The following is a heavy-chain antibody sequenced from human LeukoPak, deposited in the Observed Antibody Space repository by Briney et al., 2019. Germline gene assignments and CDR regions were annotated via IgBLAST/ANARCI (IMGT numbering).Heavy chain of an antibody. CDR3: TRDFDFWSAI. D-gene: IGHD3-3*01. Sequence: GRSLRLSCAASGFTFTTYAMYWVRQAPGKGLEWVAVISYDGSNKYYADSVKGRFAISRDNAKNTLYLQMNSVRGEDTAVYYCTRDFDFWSAIWGQGTLVTVSS. CDR1: GFTFTTYA. V-gene: IGHV3-30*09. J-gene: IGHJ4*02. CDR2: ISYDGSNK.